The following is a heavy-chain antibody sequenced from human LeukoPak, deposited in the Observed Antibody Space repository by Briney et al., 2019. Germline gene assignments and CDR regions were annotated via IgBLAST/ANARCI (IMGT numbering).Heavy chain of an antibody. CDR3: ARVAAVAGTPLRWFDP. CDR2: IIPILGIA. V-gene: IGHV1-69*02. J-gene: IGHJ5*02. CDR1: GGTFSSYT. Sequence: ASVKVSCKASGGTFSSYTISWVRQAPGQGLEWMGRIIPILGIANYAQKFQGRVTITADKSTSTAYVELSSLRSEDTAVYYCARVAAVAGTPLRWFDPWGQGTLVTVSS. D-gene: IGHD6-19*01.